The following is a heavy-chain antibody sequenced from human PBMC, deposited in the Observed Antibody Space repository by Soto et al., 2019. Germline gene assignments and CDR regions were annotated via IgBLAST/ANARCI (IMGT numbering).Heavy chain of an antibody. CDR2: IRGKGYGGTA. V-gene: IGHV3-49*03. J-gene: IGHJ3*01. Sequence: GGSLRLSCTGSGFTFADYTITWLRQAPGKGLEWVGFIRGKGYGGTAEYAASVKGRFTISRDDSKSIAYLQMNSLRTEDTAVYFCTRDQPITPWGQGTMVTV. CDR1: GFTFADYT. D-gene: IGHD3-10*01. CDR3: TRDQPITP.